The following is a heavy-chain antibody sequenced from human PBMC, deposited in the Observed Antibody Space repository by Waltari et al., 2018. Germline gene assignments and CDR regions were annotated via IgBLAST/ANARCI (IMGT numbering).Heavy chain of an antibody. CDR2: FDPEEGET. J-gene: IGHJ1*01. Sequence: HVQLVQSGAEVKKPGASVKVSCKVSGYSLPELSMHWVRQAPGKGLEWMGGFDPEEGETIYARKLQGRVTVTEDTSTDTAFMELSSLRSEDTAVYYCARGHSSGWDLRADFFQDWGQGTLVVVSS. CDR1: GYSLPELS. CDR3: ARGHSSGWDLRADFFQD. D-gene: IGHD6-19*01. V-gene: IGHV1-24*01.